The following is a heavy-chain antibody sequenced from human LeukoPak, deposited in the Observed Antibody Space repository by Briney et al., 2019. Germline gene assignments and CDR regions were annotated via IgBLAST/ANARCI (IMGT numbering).Heavy chain of an antibody. CDR3: AREIGVTRAHRAFDI. D-gene: IGHD4-23*01. J-gene: IGHJ3*02. V-gene: IGHV1-46*01. CDR1: GYTFTGYY. CDR2: INPSGGST. Sequence: GASVKVSCKASGYTFTGYYMHWVRQAPGQGLEWMGIINPSGGSTSYAQKFQGRVTMTRDTSTSTVYMGLSSLRSEDTAVYYCAREIGVTRAHRAFDIWGQGTMVTVSS.